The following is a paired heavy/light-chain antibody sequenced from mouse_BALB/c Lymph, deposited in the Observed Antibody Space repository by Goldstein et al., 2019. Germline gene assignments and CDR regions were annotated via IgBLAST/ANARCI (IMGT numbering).Heavy chain of an antibody. V-gene: IGHV2-9-2*01. J-gene: IGHJ3*01. CDR2: IWTGGGT. D-gene: IGHD2-1*01. CDR1: GFSLTSYD. Sequence: QVQLKESGPGLVAPSQSLSITCTVSGFSLTSYDISWIRQPPGKGLEWLGVIWTGGGTNYNSAFMSRLSISKDNSKSQVFLKMNSLQTDDTAIYYCVRDPGNYDAWFAYWGQGTLVTVSA. CDR3: VRDPGNYDAWFAY.
Light chain of an antibody. CDR2: RTS. Sequence: EIVLTQSPTTMAASPGEKITITCSASSSISSNYLHWYQQKPGFSPKLLIYRTSNLASGVPARFSGSGSGTSYSLTIGTMEAEDVATYYCQQGSSIPRTFGSGTKLEIK. CDR3: QQGSSIPRT. J-gene: IGKJ4*01. CDR1: SSISSNY. V-gene: IGKV4-91*01.